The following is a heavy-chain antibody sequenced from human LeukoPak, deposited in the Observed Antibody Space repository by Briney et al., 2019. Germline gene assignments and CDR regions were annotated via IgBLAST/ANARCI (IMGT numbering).Heavy chain of an antibody. CDR1: GYSFTNYW. CDR3: ARTSITMVRGVKTNNAFDI. CDR2: IYPGDSDT. D-gene: IGHD3-10*01. Sequence: GESLKISCKGSGYSFTNYWIGWVRQMPGKGLEWMGIIYPGDSDTRYSPSFQGQVTISADKSISTAYLQWSSLKASDTAMYYCARTSITMVRGVKTNNAFDIWGQGTMVTVSS. V-gene: IGHV5-51*01. J-gene: IGHJ3*02.